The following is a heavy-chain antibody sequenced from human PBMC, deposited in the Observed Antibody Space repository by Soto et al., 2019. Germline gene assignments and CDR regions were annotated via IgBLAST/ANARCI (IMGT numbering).Heavy chain of an antibody. CDR3: AGTGAARPFHYYNYGMDV. V-gene: IGHV3-7*03. Sequence: GESLRLSCAAAGFTFSSYLMSCVRQAPGKGLEWVANIKQDGIEKYNVDPVKGRFTISSDNAKNTLNLKMNSLRAEDKAVYDGAGTGAARPFHYYNYGMDVWGQGTTVTVSS. CDR2: IKQDGIEK. CDR1: GFTFSSYL. J-gene: IGHJ6*02. D-gene: IGHD6-6*01.